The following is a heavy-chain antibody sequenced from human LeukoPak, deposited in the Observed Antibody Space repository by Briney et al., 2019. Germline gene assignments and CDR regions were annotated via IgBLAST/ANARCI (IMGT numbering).Heavy chain of an antibody. CDR1: GFTFSSYA. V-gene: IGHV3-23*01. D-gene: IGHD1-26*01. J-gene: IGHJ4*02. Sequence: GGSLSLSCAASGFTFSSYAMSWVRQAPGKGLEWGSAISGSGGSTYYADSVKGRFTISRDNSKNTLYLQMNSLRAEDTAVYYCAKALSGSYSRGFFGYWGQGTLVTVSS. CDR3: AKALSGSYSRGFFGY. CDR2: ISGSGGST.